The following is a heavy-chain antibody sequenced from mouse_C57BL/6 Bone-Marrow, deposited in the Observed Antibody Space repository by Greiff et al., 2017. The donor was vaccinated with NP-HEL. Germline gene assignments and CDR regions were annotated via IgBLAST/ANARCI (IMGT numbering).Heavy chain of an antibody. J-gene: IGHJ1*03. CDR2: IYPGSGNT. CDR1: GYTFPDYY. CDR3: ARGDWYFDV. V-gene: IGHV1-76*01. Sequence: QVQLQQSGAELVRPGASVKLSCKASGYTFPDYYINWVKQRPGQGLEWIARIYPGSGNTYYNEKFKGKATLTAEKSSSTAYMQLSSLTSEDSAVYVCARGDWYFDVWGTGTTVTVSS.